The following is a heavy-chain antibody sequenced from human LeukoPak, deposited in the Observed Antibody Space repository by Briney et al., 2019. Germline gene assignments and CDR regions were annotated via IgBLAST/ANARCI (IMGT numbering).Heavy chain of an antibody. CDR3: VKDTRDTRDDY. D-gene: IGHD5-24*01. CDR2: ITNYGDGT. J-gene: IGHJ4*02. Sequence: PGGSLRLSCSASGFIFTDYTIHWVRQAPGKGLEYVSAITNYGDGTYYADSVKGRFTISIDNSKNTVWLQMSSLRPEDTAVYYCVKDTRDTRDDYWGQGTLVTVSS. V-gene: IGHV3-64D*06. CDR1: GFIFTDYT.